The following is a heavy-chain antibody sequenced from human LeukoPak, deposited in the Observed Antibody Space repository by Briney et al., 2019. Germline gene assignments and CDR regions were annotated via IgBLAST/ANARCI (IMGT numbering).Heavy chain of an antibody. J-gene: IGHJ6*03. CDR1: GYSISSGDY. CDR3: ASTVVVVPAASPGVHYYYMDV. D-gene: IGHD2-2*01. CDR2: IYHSGST. V-gene: IGHV4-38-2*01. Sequence: SETLSLTCAVSGYSISSGDYWGWIRQPPGKGLEWIGSIYHSGSTYYNPSLKSRVTISVDTSKNQFSLKLSSVTAADTAVYYCASTVVVVPAASPGVHYYYMDVWGKGTTVTVSS.